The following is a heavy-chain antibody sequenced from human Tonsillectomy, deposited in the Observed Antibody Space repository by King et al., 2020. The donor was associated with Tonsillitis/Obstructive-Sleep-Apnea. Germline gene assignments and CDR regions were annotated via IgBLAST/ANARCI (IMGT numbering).Heavy chain of an antibody. Sequence: VQLVESGGGLVQPGGSLRLSCAASGFTFSSYAMSWVRQAPGKGLEWVSAISGSGGSTYYADSVKGRFTISRDNPKNTLYLQMNSLRAEDTAVYYCAKDRGYSYGYGNWFDPWGQGTLVTVSS. V-gene: IGHV3-23*04. CDR2: ISGSGGST. J-gene: IGHJ5*02. CDR1: GFTFSSYA. CDR3: AKDRGYSYGYGNWFDP. D-gene: IGHD5-18*01.